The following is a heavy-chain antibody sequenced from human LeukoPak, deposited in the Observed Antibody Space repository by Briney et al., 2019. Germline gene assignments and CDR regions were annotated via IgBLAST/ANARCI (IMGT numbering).Heavy chain of an antibody. CDR2: IYPGDSDT. J-gene: IGHJ6*02. D-gene: IGHD2-2*02. CDR3: ARHGEGYCSSTSCYKYYYYGMDI. Sequence: ASVKVSCKASGYTFTSYWIGWVRQMPGKGLEWMGIIYPGDSDTRYSPSFQGQVTISADKSISTAYLQWSSLKASDTAMYYCARHGEGYCSSTSCYKYYYYGMDIWGQGTTVTVSS. CDR1: GYTFTSYW. V-gene: IGHV5-51*01.